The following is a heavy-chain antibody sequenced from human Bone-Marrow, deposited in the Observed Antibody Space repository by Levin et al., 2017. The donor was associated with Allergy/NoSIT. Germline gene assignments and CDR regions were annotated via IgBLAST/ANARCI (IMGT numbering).Heavy chain of an antibody. CDR1: GYTFTSYY. D-gene: IGHD4-17*01. J-gene: IGHJ4*02. Sequence: ASVKVSCKASGYTFTSYYMHWVRQAPGQGLEWMGIINPSGGSTSYAQKFQGRVTMTRDTSTSTVYMELSSLRSEDTAVYYCAMRFYGDYSIDYWGQGTLVTVSS. CDR2: INPSGGST. V-gene: IGHV1-46*01. CDR3: AMRFYGDYSIDY.